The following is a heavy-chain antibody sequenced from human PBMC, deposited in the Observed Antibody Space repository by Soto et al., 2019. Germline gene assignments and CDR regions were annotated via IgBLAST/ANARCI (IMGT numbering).Heavy chain of an antibody. D-gene: IGHD2-15*01. CDR2: IYHSGST. V-gene: IGHV4-30-2*01. CDR3: ARGSLGYCSGGSCYEGLKD. CDR1: GGSISSGGYS. Sequence: QLQLQESGSGLVKPSQTLSLTCAVSGGSISSGGYSWSWIRQPPGKGLEWIGYIYHSGSTYYNPSLQIRVTISVDRSTNQFSLKLSSVTAADTAVYYCARGSLGYCSGGSCYEGLKDWGQGTLVTVSS. J-gene: IGHJ4*02.